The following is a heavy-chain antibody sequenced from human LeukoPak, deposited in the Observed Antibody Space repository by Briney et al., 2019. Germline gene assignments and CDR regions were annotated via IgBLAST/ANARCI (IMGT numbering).Heavy chain of an antibody. CDR2: IIPIFGTA. D-gene: IGHD1-26*01. V-gene: IGHV1-69*13. CDR1: GYTFIHYG. Sequence: SVKVSCKASGYTFIHYGISWVRQAPGQGLEWMGGIIPIFGTANYAQKSQGRVTITAHESTSTASMELSSLRSEDTAVYYCARSGSYYYYFDYWGQGTLVTVSS. J-gene: IGHJ4*02. CDR3: ARSGSYYYYFDY.